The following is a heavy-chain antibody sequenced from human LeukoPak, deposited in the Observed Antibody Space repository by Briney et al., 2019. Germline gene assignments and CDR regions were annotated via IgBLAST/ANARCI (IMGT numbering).Heavy chain of an antibody. Sequence: SVKVSCKASGGTFSSYAISWVRQAPGQGLEWMGGIIAVFGTANYAQKFQGRVTITADESTSTAYMELSSLKSEDTAVYYCARVDGCSGGSCYSYYGMDVWGQGTTVTVSS. CDR3: ARVDGCSGGSCYSYYGMDV. CDR1: GGTFSSYA. V-gene: IGHV1-69*01. CDR2: IIAVFGTA. D-gene: IGHD2-15*01. J-gene: IGHJ6*02.